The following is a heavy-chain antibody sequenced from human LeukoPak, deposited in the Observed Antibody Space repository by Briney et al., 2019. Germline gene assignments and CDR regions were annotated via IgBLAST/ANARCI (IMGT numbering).Heavy chain of an antibody. Sequence: GESLKISCKGSGYSFTSYWIGWVRQMPGKGLEWMGLIYPGVSDTRYSPSFQGQVTISADKSMNTAYLQWSSLKASDTAMYYCARQYSSGISGYWGQGTLVIVSS. J-gene: IGHJ4*02. CDR1: GYSFTSYW. CDR3: ARQYSSGISGY. V-gene: IGHV5-51*01. CDR2: IYPGVSDT. D-gene: IGHD3-22*01.